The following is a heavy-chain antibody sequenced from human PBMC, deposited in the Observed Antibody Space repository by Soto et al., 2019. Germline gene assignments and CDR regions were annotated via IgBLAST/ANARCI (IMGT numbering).Heavy chain of an antibody. CDR2: ISSSSSTI. V-gene: IGHV3-48*01. J-gene: IGHJ4*02. CDR3: ARAGGIAASGAIDY. D-gene: IGHD6-13*01. Sequence: GGSLRLSCAASGFTFSSYSMNWVRQAPGKGLEWVSYISSSSSTIYYADSVKGRFTISRDNAKNTLYLQMNSLRAEDTAVYYCARAGGIAASGAIDYWGQGTLVTVSS. CDR1: GFTFSSYS.